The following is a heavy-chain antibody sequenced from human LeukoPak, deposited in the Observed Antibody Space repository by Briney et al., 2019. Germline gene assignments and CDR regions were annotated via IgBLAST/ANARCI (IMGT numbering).Heavy chain of an antibody. J-gene: IGHJ4*02. V-gene: IGHV3-21*01. D-gene: IGHD3-22*01. CDR3: VRLRRNSDTSGYYYYYDF. CDR2: ISVRSNYI. CDR1: GYTFSSFS. Sequence: GGSLRLSCVASGYTFSSFSINWVRQAPGKGLEWVSSISVRSNYIYYADSVRGRFSISRDDARDSLFLQMNSLRAEDTAVYYCVRLRRNSDTSGYYYYYDFWGQGALVTVSS.